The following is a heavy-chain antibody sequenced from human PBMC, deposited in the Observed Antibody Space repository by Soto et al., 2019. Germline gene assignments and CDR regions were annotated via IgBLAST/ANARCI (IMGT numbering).Heavy chain of an antibody. V-gene: IGHV3-23*01. Sequence: PGGSLRLSCAASGFIFSNYAMAWVRQVPGKGLEWVSAITGIGGSPYYADSVKGRFTIFRDNSKNTLYLQMNCLRAEDTAVYYCAKATYHYDSSGYYRVYFEFWGQGTLVTVSS. CDR1: GFIFSNYA. CDR3: AKATYHYDSSGYYRVYFEF. D-gene: IGHD3-22*01. CDR2: ITGIGGSP. J-gene: IGHJ4*02.